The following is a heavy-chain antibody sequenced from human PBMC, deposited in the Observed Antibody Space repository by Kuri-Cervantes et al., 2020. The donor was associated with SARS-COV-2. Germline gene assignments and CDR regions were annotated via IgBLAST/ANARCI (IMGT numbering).Heavy chain of an antibody. Sequence: GSLRLSCSVSGGSMGNYYWSWIRQPPGKGLEWMGYVYYSGNTNYNPSLRGRLTVSVDTSRNQFSLKLTSVTAADTAVYYCVRLGDHYFDSWGQGTQVTVSS. J-gene: IGHJ4*02. CDR2: VYYSGNT. D-gene: IGHD2-21*02. V-gene: IGHV4-59*01. CDR3: VRLGDHYFDS. CDR1: GGSMGNYY.